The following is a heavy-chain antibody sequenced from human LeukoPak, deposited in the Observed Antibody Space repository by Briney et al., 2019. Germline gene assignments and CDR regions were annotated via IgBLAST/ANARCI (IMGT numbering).Heavy chain of an antibody. CDR2: IYSSGST. CDR1: GGSISSGSYY. V-gene: IGHV4-61*02. CDR3: ARDYYGSGSLDY. D-gene: IGHD3-10*01. Sequence: PSETLSLTCTVSGGSISSGSYYWTWIRQPAGKGLEWLGRIYSSGSTDYNPSLKSRVTISVDTSKNQFSLKLSSVAAADTAVYYCARDYYGSGSLDYWGQGTLVTVSS. J-gene: IGHJ4*02.